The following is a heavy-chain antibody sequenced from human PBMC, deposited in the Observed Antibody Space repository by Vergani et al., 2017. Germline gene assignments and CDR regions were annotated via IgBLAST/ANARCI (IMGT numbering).Heavy chain of an antibody. Sequence: EVQLVESGGGLVQPGRSLRLSCTASGFTFGDYAMSWVRQAPGKGLEWVGFIRSKAYGGTTEYAASVKGRFTISRDDSKSIAYLQMNSLKTEDTAVYYCSSXYYDSSGYFSNVDYWGQGTLVTVSS. CDR3: SSXYYDSSGYFSNVDY. CDR2: IRSKAYGGTT. D-gene: IGHD3-22*01. V-gene: IGHV3-49*04. J-gene: IGHJ4*02. CDR1: GFTFGDYA.